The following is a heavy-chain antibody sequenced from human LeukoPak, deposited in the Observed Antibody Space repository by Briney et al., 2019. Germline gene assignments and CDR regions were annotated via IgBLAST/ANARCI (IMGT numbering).Heavy chain of an antibody. J-gene: IGHJ4*02. D-gene: IGHD1-26*01. Sequence: PGGSLRLSCAASGFTFSTFEMNWVRQAPGKGLEWLSYIDASGTTIYYADSVKGRFTMSRDNAKNSLYLQMNTLRADDTAVYYCARGRGSIYYESDYWGQGTLVTVSS. V-gene: IGHV3-48*03. CDR2: IDASGTTI. CDR1: GFTFSTFE. CDR3: ARGRGSIYYESDY.